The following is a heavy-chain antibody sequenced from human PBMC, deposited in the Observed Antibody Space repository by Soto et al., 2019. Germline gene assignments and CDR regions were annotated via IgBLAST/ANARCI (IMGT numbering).Heavy chain of an antibody. CDR2: IYWDDDK. Sequence: QITLKESGPTLVKPTQTLTLTCTFSGFSLSTVGVGVGWIRQPPGKALEWLGVIYWDDDKRYRPSLKSRVTVTKDTSRKQVVRNMTNMDPVDTATYYCAHRRGGYNWDDAHFDYWGQGTLVTVSS. V-gene: IGHV2-5*02. D-gene: IGHD1-20*01. CDR3: AHRRGGYNWDDAHFDY. CDR1: GFSLSTVGVG. J-gene: IGHJ4*02.